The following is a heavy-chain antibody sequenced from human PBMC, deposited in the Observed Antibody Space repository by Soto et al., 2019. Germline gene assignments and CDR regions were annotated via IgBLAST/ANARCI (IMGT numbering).Heavy chain of an antibody. D-gene: IGHD1-26*01. CDR1: SGSIGTYF. V-gene: IGHV4-59*01. CDR2: IYYSGTT. CDR3: ARGRGVTYDAFDI. Sequence: QVQLRESGPGLVKPSETLSLTCTVSSGSIGTYFWSWIRQPPGKGLEWIGYIYYSGTTNYNPSLKSRVTIFLDTSKNQFSLRLSSVTAADTAVYYCARGRGVTYDAFDIWGQGTLVTVSS. J-gene: IGHJ3*02.